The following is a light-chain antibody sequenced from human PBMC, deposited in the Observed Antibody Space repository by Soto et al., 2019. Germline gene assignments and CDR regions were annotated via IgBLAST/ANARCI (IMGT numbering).Light chain of an antibody. CDR2: GAS. J-gene: IGKJ1*01. V-gene: IGKV3-20*01. CDR3: QQYGSSPPGT. Sequence: EIVMTQSPATLSVSPGGRATLSCRASQSISDTLAWYQQKPGQAPRLLIYGASSRATGIPDRFSGSGSGTDFTLTISRLEPEDSAVYYCQQYGSSPPGTFGQGTKVDIK. CDR1: QSISDT.